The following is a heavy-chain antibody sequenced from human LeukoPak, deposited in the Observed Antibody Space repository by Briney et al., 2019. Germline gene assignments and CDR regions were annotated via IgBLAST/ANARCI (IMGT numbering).Heavy chain of an antibody. J-gene: IGHJ5*02. Sequence: SVKVSCKASGGTFSSYTISWVRQAPGQGLEWMGRIIPILGIANYAQKFQGRVTITADKSTSTAYMELSSLRSEDTAVYYCARAGVATPYNWFDPWGQGTLVTVSS. CDR1: GGTFSSYT. CDR3: ARAGVATPYNWFDP. CDR2: IIPILGIA. V-gene: IGHV1-69*02. D-gene: IGHD5-12*01.